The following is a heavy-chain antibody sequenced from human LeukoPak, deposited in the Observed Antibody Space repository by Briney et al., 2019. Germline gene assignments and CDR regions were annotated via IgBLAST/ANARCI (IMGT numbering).Heavy chain of an antibody. D-gene: IGHD1-26*01. CDR3: ARHRVSGSSYSALDY. Sequence: SETLSLTCTVSGASISSHYWSWIRQPPGKGLEWIGYIPYSGSTNYNPSLKSRVIISVDTSKTHFSLNLSSVTAADTAFYYCARHRVSGSSYSALDYWGQGTLVTVSS. V-gene: IGHV4-59*08. CDR1: GASISSHY. CDR2: IPYSGST. J-gene: IGHJ4*02.